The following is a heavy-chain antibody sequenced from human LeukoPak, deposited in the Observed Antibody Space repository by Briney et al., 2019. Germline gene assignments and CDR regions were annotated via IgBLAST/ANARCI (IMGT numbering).Heavy chain of an antibody. CDR2: IQQDGSEK. V-gene: IGHV3-7*05. Sequence: PGGSLRLSCAASGFTFSSYWMIWVRQAPGKGLEWVANIQQDGSEKYYVDSVKGRFTISRDNAKNSLYLQMNSLRAEDTAVYYLARIPPRYFNWARGTLVTVSS. J-gene: IGHJ4*02. CDR1: GFTFSSYW. CDR3: ARIPPRYFN. D-gene: IGHD1-26*01.